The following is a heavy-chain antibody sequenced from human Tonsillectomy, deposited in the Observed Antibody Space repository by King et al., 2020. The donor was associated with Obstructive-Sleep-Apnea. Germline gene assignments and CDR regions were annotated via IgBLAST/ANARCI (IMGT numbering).Heavy chain of an antibody. Sequence: VQLVESGGGLVQPGGSLRLACAASGFTFTTYRMHWVRHPPGKGLVWVSRLDSDGSRTRYADSVKGRFTISRDSAKNTVYLQMNDVRAEDTAVYYCARARGNYAAAFDVWGQGTMVTVSS. CDR3: ARARGNYAAAFDV. CDR1: GFTFTTYR. D-gene: IGHD3-16*01. CDR2: LDSDGSRT. V-gene: IGHV3-74*01. J-gene: IGHJ3*01.